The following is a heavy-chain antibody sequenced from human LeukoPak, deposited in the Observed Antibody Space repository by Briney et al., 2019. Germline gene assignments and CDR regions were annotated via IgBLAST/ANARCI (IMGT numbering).Heavy chain of an antibody. CDR3: AKGNYYDFWSGYYIDY. CDR2: ISGSGGST. J-gene: IGHJ4*02. Sequence: GGSLRLSCAASGFTFSSYAMSWVRQAPGKGLEWVSAISGSGGSTYYADSVKSRFTISRDNSKNTLYLQMNSLRAEDTAVYYCAKGNYYDFWSGYYIDYWGQGTLVTVSS. D-gene: IGHD3-3*01. V-gene: IGHV3-23*01. CDR1: GFTFSSYA.